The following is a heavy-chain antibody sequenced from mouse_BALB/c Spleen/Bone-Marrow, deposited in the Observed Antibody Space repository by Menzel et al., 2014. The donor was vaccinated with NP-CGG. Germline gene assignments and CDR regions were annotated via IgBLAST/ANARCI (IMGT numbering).Heavy chain of an antibody. J-gene: IGHJ2*01. CDR3: ARYYYGARYYFDY. Sequence: EVQLQQSGAELVKPGASVKMSCTASGFNFKDTYMHWVKQRPEQGLEWIGRIDPANGNTKYDPKFQGKATITADTSSNTAYLQLNSLTSEDTAVYYCARYYYGARYYFDYWGQGTTLTVSS. V-gene: IGHV14-3*02. D-gene: IGHD1-1*01. CDR2: IDPANGNT. CDR1: GFNFKDTY.